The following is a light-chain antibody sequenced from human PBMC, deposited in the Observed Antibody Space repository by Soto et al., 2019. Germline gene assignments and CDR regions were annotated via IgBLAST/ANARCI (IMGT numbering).Light chain of an antibody. V-gene: IGKV3-15*01. CDR2: GAS. J-gene: IGKJ2*01. CDR3: QQFNNWPTYT. Sequence: EILLTQSTAILSVSPGERATLSCRASQNVGRNLAWYQQKPGQAPRLLMYGASTRATGIPARFSGSGSGTEFTLTISSLQSEDFAVYYCQQFNNWPTYTFGQGTKLEIK. CDR1: QNVGRN.